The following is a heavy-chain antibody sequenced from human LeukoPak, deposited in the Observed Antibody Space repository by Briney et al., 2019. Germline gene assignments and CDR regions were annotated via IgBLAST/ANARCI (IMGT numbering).Heavy chain of an antibody. D-gene: IGHD6-6*01. Sequence: GASVKVSCKASGYTFTSYDINWVRQATGQGLEWMGWMNPNSGNTGYAQKFQGRVAMTRNTSLSTAYMELSSLRSEDTAVYYCARRVAARRVADYWGQGTLVTVSS. CDR3: ARRVAARRVADY. CDR1: GYTFTSYD. CDR2: MNPNSGNT. J-gene: IGHJ4*02. V-gene: IGHV1-8*01.